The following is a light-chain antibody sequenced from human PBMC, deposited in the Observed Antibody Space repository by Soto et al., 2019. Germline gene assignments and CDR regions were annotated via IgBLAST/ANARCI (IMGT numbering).Light chain of an antibody. CDR2: DIS. CDR1: QDLTNG. CDR3: QQYKDFPLT. Sequence: DIQMTQSPSSLSASVGDRVTITCRASQDLTNGLAWFQQKPGKAPKPLIYDISILQNGVPSKFSGSGSGTDFTLTINSLQPEDFATYYCQQYKDFPLTFGPGTKVDIK. J-gene: IGKJ3*01. V-gene: IGKV1-16*02.